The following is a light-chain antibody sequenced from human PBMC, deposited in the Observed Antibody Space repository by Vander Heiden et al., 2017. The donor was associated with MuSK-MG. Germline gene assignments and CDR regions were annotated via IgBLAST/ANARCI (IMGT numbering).Light chain of an antibody. J-gene: IGKJ4*01. Sequence: AIRMTQSPSSFSASTGDRVTITCRASQGISSYLAWYQQKPGKAPKLLIYAASTLQSGVPSRFSGSGSGTDFTLTISCLQSEDFATYYCQQDDSSPITFGRGTKVDIK. V-gene: IGKV1-8*01. CDR3: QQDDSSPIT. CDR1: QGISSY. CDR2: AAS.